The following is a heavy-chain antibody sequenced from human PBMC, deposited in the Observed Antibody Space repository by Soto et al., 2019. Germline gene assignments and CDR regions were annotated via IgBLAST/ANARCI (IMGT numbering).Heavy chain of an antibody. V-gene: IGHV3-30-3*01. Sequence: QVQLVESGGGVVQPGRSLRLSCAASGFTFSSYAMHWVRQAPGKGLEWVAVISYDGSNKYYADSVKGRFTISRDNSKNTLYLQMNSLRAEDTAVYYCARDGTGPDQGDVPAAMDYYYGMDVWGQGTTVTVSS. CDR2: ISYDGSNK. CDR3: ARDGTGPDQGDVPAAMDYYYGMDV. D-gene: IGHD2-2*01. CDR1: GFTFSSYA. J-gene: IGHJ6*02.